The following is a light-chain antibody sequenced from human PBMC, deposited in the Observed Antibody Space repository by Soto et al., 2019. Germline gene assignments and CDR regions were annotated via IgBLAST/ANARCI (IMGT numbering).Light chain of an antibody. Sequence: EIVLTQSPGTLSLSPGERATLSCRASQSVRNNYLAWYQQKTGQAPRLLIYDASSRATDIPDRFSGSGSGTDFTLTISRLEPEDFAVYHCQQYGSSLPRTFGQGTKVETK. J-gene: IGKJ1*01. CDR3: QQYGSSLPRT. CDR2: DAS. V-gene: IGKV3-20*01. CDR1: QSVRNNY.